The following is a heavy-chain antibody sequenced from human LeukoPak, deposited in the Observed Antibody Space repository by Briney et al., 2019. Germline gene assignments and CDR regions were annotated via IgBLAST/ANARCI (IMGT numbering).Heavy chain of an antibody. Sequence: SETLSLTCAVYGGSFSGYHWSWIRQPPGKGLEWIGEINHSGSTNYNPSLKSRVTVSLDTSNNQFSLKLSSVTAADTAVYYCASFPGTYYVKTYYFDYWGQGNLVTVSS. V-gene: IGHV4-34*01. D-gene: IGHD1-26*01. J-gene: IGHJ4*02. CDR3: ASFPGTYYVKTYYFDY. CDR1: GGSFSGYH. CDR2: INHSGST.